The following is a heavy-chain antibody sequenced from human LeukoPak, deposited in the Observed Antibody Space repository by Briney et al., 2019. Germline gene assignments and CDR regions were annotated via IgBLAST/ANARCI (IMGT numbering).Heavy chain of an antibody. D-gene: IGHD3-3*01. CDR3: ARDPQDDFWSGRGFDP. CDR1: GFTFSSYW. J-gene: IGHJ5*02. Sequence: GGSLRLSCAASGFTFSSYWMHWVRQAPGKGLVWVSRINSDGSSSSYADSVKGRFTISRDNAKNTLYLKMNSLRAEDTAVYYCARDPQDDFWSGRGFDPWGQGTLVTVSS. V-gene: IGHV3-74*01. CDR2: INSDGSSS.